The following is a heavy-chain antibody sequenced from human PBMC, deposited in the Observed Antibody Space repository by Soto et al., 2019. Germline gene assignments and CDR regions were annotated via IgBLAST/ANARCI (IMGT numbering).Heavy chain of an antibody. CDR3: AGGSGNFRF. D-gene: IGHD1-26*01. V-gene: IGHV1-69*12. CDR1: GGTFSSYA. Sequence: QVQLVQSGAEVKKPGSSVKVSCKASGGTFSSYAISWVRQAPGQGLEWMGGIIPIFGTPNYAQKFQGRVRIAAGESTTTAYMEVHSLRSEDTAVYYCAGGSGNFRFWGQGTLVTVAS. CDR2: IIPIFGTP. J-gene: IGHJ4*02.